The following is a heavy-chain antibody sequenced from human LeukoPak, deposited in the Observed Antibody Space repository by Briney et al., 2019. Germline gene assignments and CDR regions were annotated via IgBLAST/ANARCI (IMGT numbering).Heavy chain of an antibody. V-gene: IGHV3-66*01. CDR1: GFTVSSYY. J-gene: IGHJ6*02. CDR2: MYSGGRT. D-gene: IGHD4-11*01. CDR3: ARSYSNHLFGMDV. Sequence: GGSLRLSCAASGFTVSSYYMTWVRQAPGKGLEWVSVMYSGGRTYYADSVKGRVAISRDNSQNTVFLQMNSVRVEDTAVYYCARSYSNHLFGMDVWGQGTAVTVSS.